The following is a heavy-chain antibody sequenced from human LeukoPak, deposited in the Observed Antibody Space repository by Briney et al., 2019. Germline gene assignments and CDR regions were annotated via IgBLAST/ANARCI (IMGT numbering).Heavy chain of an antibody. J-gene: IGHJ4*02. D-gene: IGHD3-10*01. CDR2: VKSDGCDT. CDR1: GSTFSRYW. CDR3: TTGIGNYYYY. Sequence: GGSLRLSCAAPGSTFSRYWMHWVRQAPGKGLVWVSRVKSDGCDTIYADSVKGRFTISRDNAKNTLYLQMDSLRAEDTAVYYCTTGIGNYYYYWGQGTLVTVAS. V-gene: IGHV3-74*01.